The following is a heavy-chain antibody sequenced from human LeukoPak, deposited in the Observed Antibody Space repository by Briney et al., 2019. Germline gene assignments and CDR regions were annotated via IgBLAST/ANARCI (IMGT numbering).Heavy chain of an antibody. Sequence: GESLKISCHGSGYSFTSYWIGWVRQMPGKGLEWMGIIYPNDSDTRYSPSFQGQVTISADKSISTAYLQWSSLKDSDTAMYYCAKQPSSMVRGIIIADYYFDYWGQGTLVTVSS. CDR3: AKQPSSMVRGIIIADYYFDY. D-gene: IGHD3-10*01. CDR1: GYSFTSYW. V-gene: IGHV5-51*01. CDR2: IYPNDSDT. J-gene: IGHJ4*02.